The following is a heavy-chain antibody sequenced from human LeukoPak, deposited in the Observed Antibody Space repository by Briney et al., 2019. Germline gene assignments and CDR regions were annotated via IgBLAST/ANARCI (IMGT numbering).Heavy chain of an antibody. CDR1: GFTFSSYA. CDR2: ISGSGGST. D-gene: IGHD3-3*01. V-gene: IGHV3-23*01. J-gene: IGHJ4*02. CDR3: ATYYDFWSGYWFHY. Sequence: GGSLRLSCAASGFTFSSYAKSWVRQAPGKGLEWVSAISGSGGSTYYADSVKGRFTISRDNSKNTLYLQMNSLRAEDTAVYYCATYYDFWSGYWFHYWGQGTLVTVSS.